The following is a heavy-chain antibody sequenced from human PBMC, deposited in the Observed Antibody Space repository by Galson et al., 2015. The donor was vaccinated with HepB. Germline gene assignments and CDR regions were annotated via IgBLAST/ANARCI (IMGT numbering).Heavy chain of an antibody. CDR2: IQYDGNKK. V-gene: IGHV3-30*02. D-gene: IGHD3-10*01. CDR3: AKEYNIMVRGVIKNPQY. CDR1: GFTFSSYG. J-gene: IGHJ4*02. Sequence: SLRLSCAASGFTFSSYGMHWVRQAPGKGLEWVALIQYDGNKKYYADSVKGRFTISRDNSENTLHLQMNSLRAEDTAVHYCAKEYNIMVRGVIKNPQYWGQGTLVTVSS.